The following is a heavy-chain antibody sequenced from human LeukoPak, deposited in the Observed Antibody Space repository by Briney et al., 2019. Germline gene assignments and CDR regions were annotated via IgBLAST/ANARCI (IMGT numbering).Heavy chain of an antibody. CDR1: GGSISSSSYY. CDR2: IYYSGST. V-gene: IGHV4-39*01. CDR3: ARQLDTGELRKFDY. D-gene: IGHD1-26*01. J-gene: IGHJ4*02. Sequence: SETLSLTCTVPGGSISSSSYYWGWIRQPPGKGLQWIGNIYYSGSTYYNPSLKSRVTISVDASNNQFSLRLSSVTAADTAVYYCARQLDTGELRKFDYWGQGTLVTVSS.